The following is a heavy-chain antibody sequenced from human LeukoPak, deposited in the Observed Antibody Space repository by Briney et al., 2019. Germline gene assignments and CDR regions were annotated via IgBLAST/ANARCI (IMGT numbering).Heavy chain of an antibody. CDR2: INPNSGGT. CDR3: ARSRDDAFDI. J-gene: IGHJ3*02. CDR1: GYTFSGYH. Sequence: ASVKVSCKASGYTFSGYHMHWVRQAPGQGLEWMGWINPNSGGTDSAQKFQDRVTMARDTSIPTAYMELSRLISDDTAVYYCARSRDDAFDIWGQGTMVTVSS. V-gene: IGHV1-2*02.